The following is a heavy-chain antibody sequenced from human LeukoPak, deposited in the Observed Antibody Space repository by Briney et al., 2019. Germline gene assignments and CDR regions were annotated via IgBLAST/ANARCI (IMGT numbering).Heavy chain of an antibody. V-gene: IGHV3-7*01. D-gene: IGHD4-17*01. J-gene: IGHJ3*02. CDR1: GFTFSSYW. Sequence: PGGSLRLSCVASGFTFSSYWMSWVRQAPGKGLEWVANIKQDGSEKYYVDSVRGRFTISRDNAKNSLYLQMNSLRAEDTAVYYCARDFGRNGDFHAFDIWGQGTMVTVSS. CDR2: IKQDGSEK. CDR3: ARDFGRNGDFHAFDI.